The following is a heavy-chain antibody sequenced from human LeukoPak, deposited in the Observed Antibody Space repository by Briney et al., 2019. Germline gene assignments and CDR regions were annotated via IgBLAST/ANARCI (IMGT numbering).Heavy chain of an antibody. D-gene: IGHD4-17*01. CDR2: ITHHGRT. CDR1: GGSFSNYY. CDR3: ATIYGDFSDFDY. Sequence: SETLSLTCAIYGGSFSNYYYNWVRQPPGKGLEWIGEITHHGRTNYNPSLESRVTISVDTSKNQFSLKLSSVAAADTAVYYCATIYGDFSDFDYWGQGTLVTVSS. J-gene: IGHJ4*02. V-gene: IGHV4-34*01.